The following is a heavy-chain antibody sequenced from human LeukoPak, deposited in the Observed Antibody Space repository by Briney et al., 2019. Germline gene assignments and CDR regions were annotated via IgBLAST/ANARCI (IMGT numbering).Heavy chain of an antibody. J-gene: IGHJ4*02. CDR3: AKVGYCSSTSCYREIGY. CDR1: GFTFSSYA. CDR2: ISGSGGST. V-gene: IGHV3-23*01. D-gene: IGHD2-2*02. Sequence: GGSLRLSCAASGFTFSSYAMSWVRQAPGKGLEWVSAISGSGGSTYFADSVKGRFTISRDNSKNTLYLQMNSLRAEDTAVYYCAKVGYCSSTSCYREIGYWGQGTLVTVSS.